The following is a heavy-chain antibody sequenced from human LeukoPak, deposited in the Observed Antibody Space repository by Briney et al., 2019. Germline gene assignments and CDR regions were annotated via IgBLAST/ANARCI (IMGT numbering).Heavy chain of an antibody. J-gene: IGHJ6*03. Sequence: GGSLRLSCAASGFTFSNYWMHWVRQAPGKGLEWVSYISSSGYTIYYADSVKGRFTISRDNTKNSLYLQMNSLRAEDTAVYYCARNLAYYYMDVWGTGTTVTVSS. CDR3: ARNLAYYYMDV. CDR1: GFTFSNYW. V-gene: IGHV3-11*04. CDR2: ISSSGYTI.